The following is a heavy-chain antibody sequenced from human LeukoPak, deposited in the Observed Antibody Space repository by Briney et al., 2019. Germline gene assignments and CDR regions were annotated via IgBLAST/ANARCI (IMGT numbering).Heavy chain of an antibody. Sequence: SVKVSCKASGGTFSSYTISWVRQAPGRGLEWMGRIIPILGIANYAQKFQGRVTITADKSTSTAYMELSSLRSEDTAVYYCASVGCSSTSCHGEYYYYMDVWGKGTTVTVSS. CDR3: ASVGCSSTSCHGEYYYYMDV. V-gene: IGHV1-69*02. CDR1: GGTFSSYT. CDR2: IIPILGIA. J-gene: IGHJ6*03. D-gene: IGHD2-2*01.